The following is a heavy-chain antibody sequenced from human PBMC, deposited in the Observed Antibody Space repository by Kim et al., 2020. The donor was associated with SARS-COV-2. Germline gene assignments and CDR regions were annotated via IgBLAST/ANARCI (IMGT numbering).Heavy chain of an antibody. Sequence: GGSLRLSCVASGFPFSSYAMNWVRQAPGKGLEWVSAFSGSGYTTYYGDSSKGRFTISRDNSKNTVYLQMNSLGAEDTAVYYCAKEIRTTGTTSYYFCMDVWGQGTTVTVSS. V-gene: IGHV3-23*01. CDR3: AKEIRTTGTTSYYFCMDV. D-gene: IGHD1-1*01. J-gene: IGHJ6*01. CDR1: GFPFSSYA. CDR2: FSGSGYTT.